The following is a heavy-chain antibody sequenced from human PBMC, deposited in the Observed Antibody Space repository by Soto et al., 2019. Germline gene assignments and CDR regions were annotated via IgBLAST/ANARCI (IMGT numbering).Heavy chain of an antibody. CDR2: ISGSGGST. V-gene: IGHV3-23*01. J-gene: IGHJ4*02. CDR3: AKGGFGPNYDFCSGYPTPFDY. D-gene: IGHD3-3*01. CDR1: GFTFSSYA. Sequence: GGSLRLSCAASGFTFSSYAMSWVRQAPGKGLEWVSAISGSGGSTYYADSVKGRFTISRDNSKNTLYLQMNSLRAEDTAVYYCAKGGFGPNYDFCSGYPTPFDYWGQGTLVTVYS.